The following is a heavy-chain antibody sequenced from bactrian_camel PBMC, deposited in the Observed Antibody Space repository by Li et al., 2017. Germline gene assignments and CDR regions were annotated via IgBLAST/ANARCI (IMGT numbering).Heavy chain of an antibody. Sequence: QLVESGGGLVQPGGSLRLSCAASGFTFSQYAMSWVRQAPGKGLEWVSSIGSSSTVYADSVKGRFTISRDNAKNTLYLQLNSLKTEDTGMYYCAKDAGDGYWYEYDGWGQGTQVTVS. V-gene: IGHV3S42*01. CDR1: GFTFSQYA. CDR3: AKDAGDGYWYEYDG. CDR2: IGSSST. D-gene: IGHD6*01. J-gene: IGHJ4*01.